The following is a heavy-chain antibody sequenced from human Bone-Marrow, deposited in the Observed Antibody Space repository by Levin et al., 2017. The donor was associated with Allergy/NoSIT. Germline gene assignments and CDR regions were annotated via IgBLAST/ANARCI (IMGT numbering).Heavy chain of an antibody. J-gene: IGHJ5*02. V-gene: IGHV3-30*18. Sequence: GGSLRLSCAASGFTFSSYGMHWVRQAPGKGLEWVAVISYDGSNKYYADSVKGRFTISRDNSKNTLYLQMNSLRAEDTAVYYCAQGTRRGVRGNNRFDPWGQGTLVTVSS. CDR3: AQGTRRGVRGNNRFDP. CDR1: GFTFSSYG. CDR2: ISYDGSNK. D-gene: IGHD3-10*01.